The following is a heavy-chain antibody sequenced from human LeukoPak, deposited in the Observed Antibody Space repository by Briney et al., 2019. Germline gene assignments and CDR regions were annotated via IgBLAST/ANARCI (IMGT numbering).Heavy chain of an antibody. D-gene: IGHD4-17*01. CDR2: IYYSGST. CDR3: ARFITYGDYGAFDY. CDR1: GGSISSYY. V-gene: IGHV4-59*08. Sequence: PSETLSLTCTVSGGSISSYYWSWIRQPPGKGLEWIGYIYYSGSTNYNPSLKSRVTISVDTSKNQFSLKLSSVTAADTAVYYCARFITYGDYGAFDYWGQGTLVTVSS. J-gene: IGHJ4*02.